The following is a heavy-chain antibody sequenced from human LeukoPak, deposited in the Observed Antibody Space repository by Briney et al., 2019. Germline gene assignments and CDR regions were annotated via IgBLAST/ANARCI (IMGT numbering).Heavy chain of an antibody. CDR1: GGSFSGYY. V-gene: IGHV4-34*01. CDR3: ARGFSSKHNYYYYYMDV. D-gene: IGHD6-13*01. Sequence: SETLSLTCAVYGGSFSGYYWSWIRQPPGKGLEWIGEINHSGSTNYNPSLKSRVTISVDTSNNQFSLKLSSVTAADTAVYYCARGFSSKHNYYYYYMDVWGKGTTVTVSS. CDR2: INHSGST. J-gene: IGHJ6*03.